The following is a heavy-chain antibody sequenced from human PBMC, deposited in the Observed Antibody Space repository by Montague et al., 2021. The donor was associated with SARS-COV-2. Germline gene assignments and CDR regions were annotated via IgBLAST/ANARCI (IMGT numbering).Heavy chain of an antibody. CDR1: DDSFSHYF. J-gene: IGHJ1*01. D-gene: IGHD6-13*01. CDR2: IYNRGTT. V-gene: IGHV4-59*01. Sequence: SETLSLTCTVSDDSFSHYFWSWIRQPPGKGLEWIGNIYNRGTTNYNPSLKSRVSLPIDKSKNQFSLNLTSVTAADTAVYYCARVGTGYSSNLPSYFQHWDLGTLVTVSS. CDR3: ARVGTGYSSNLPSYFQH.